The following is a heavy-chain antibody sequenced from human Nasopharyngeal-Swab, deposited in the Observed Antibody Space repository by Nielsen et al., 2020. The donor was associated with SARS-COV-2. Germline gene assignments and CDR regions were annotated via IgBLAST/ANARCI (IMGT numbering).Heavy chain of an antibody. D-gene: IGHD2-2*01. J-gene: IGHJ4*02. Sequence: GESLKISCAASGFTFGDYYMSWIRQAPGKGLEWLSHISSTGSITYYADSVKGRFTISRDNAKNSLYLQMDSLTVDDTAVYYCARPAARRGSVDYWGQGTPVIVSS. CDR3: ARPAARRGSVDY. CDR1: GFTFGDYY. V-gene: IGHV3-11*01. CDR2: ISSTGSIT.